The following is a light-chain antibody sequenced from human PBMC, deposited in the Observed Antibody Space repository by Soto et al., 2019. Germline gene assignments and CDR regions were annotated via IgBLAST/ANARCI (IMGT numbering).Light chain of an antibody. CDR1: SSDLGSYNL. Sequence: QPVLTQPASVSGSPGQSITISCTGTSSDLGSYNLVSWYQHHPGKAPKLMIYEDTKWPSGISHRFSGSKSGNTASLTISGLQAEDEADYYCCSYAGTTTYVIFGGGTKLTVL. CDR3: CSYAGTTTYVI. CDR2: EDT. J-gene: IGLJ2*01. V-gene: IGLV2-23*01.